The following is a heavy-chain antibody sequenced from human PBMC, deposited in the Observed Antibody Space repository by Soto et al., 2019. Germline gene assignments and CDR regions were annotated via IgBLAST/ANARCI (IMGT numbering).Heavy chain of an antibody. Sequence: GGSLRLSGLASGFTFTTYWVSWVRQAPGKGLQWVANIRQDGGAQYYVDSVKGRFTISRDNAKNSVYLQMDSLRVEDTAVYYCVRGGHGSGSYLGSSWGQGILVTVSS. J-gene: IGHJ5*02. CDR1: GFTFTTYW. D-gene: IGHD3-10*01. CDR3: VRGGHGSGSYLGSS. CDR2: IRQDGGAQ. V-gene: IGHV3-7*03.